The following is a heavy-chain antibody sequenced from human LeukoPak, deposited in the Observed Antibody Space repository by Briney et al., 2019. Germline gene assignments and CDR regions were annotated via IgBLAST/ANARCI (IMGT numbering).Heavy chain of an antibody. V-gene: IGHV3-23*01. CDR1: GFTFSSYA. J-gene: IGHJ4*02. Sequence: GGSLRLSCAGSGFTFSSYAMSWVRQAPGKGLEWVSAISGSGGSTYYEDSVKGRFTISRDNSKNTLYLQMNSLRAEDTAVYYCAKEGDYFDSSGYYSDRWGQGTLVTVSS. D-gene: IGHD3-22*01. CDR2: ISGSGGST. CDR3: AKEGDYFDSSGYYSDR.